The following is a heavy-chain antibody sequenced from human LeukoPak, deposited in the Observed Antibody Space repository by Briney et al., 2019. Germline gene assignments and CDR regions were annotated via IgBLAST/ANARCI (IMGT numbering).Heavy chain of an antibody. V-gene: IGHV3-48*03. CDR3: ARVSGGGWHFDY. CDR1: GFTFSNYE. J-gene: IGHJ4*02. CDR2: ISTSGSLI. Sequence: GGSLRLSCAPSGFTFSNYEMNWVRQAPGKGLEWVSFISTSGSLIYYADSVKGRFTISRDNAKNSLYLQMNGLRAEDTAIYYRARVSGGGWHFDYWGQGTLVTVSS. D-gene: IGHD3-16*01.